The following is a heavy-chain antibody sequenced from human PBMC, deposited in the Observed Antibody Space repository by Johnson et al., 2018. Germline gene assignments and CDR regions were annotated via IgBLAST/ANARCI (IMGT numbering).Heavy chain of an antibody. J-gene: IGHJ4*02. CDR3: TSHVNDRSGGMYLGD. D-gene: IGHD2-15*01. V-gene: IGHV3-23*04. CDR2: ISNSGNVT. CDR1: GFTLSTYP. Sequence: EVQLVESGGGLAQPGGSLRLSCADSGFTLSTYPMSWVRQAPGKGLEWVSAISNSGNVTYSAESVRGRFTISKDSSRSTLFLQMNRLRVEDTAVYFSTSHVNDRSGGMYLGDWGQGIQVTVSS.